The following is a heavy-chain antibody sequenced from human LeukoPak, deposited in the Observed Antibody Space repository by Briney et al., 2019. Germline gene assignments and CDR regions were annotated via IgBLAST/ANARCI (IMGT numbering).Heavy chain of an antibody. CDR1: GFTFSSYS. CDR3: ARDNNWNYGGRDDAFDI. Sequence: GGSLRLSCAASGFTFSSYSMNWVRQAPGKGLEWVSYISSSSSTIYYADSLKGRFTISRDNAKNSLYLQMNSLRAEDTAVYYCARDNNWNYGGRDDAFDIWGQGTMVTVSS. D-gene: IGHD1-7*01. V-gene: IGHV3-48*04. J-gene: IGHJ3*02. CDR2: ISSSSSTI.